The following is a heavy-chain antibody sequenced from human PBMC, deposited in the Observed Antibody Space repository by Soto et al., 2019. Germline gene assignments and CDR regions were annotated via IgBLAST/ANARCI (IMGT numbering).Heavy chain of an antibody. Sequence: ASVKVSCKASGYTFTSYGISWVRQAPGQGLEWMGWISAYNGNTNYAQKLQGRVTMTTDTSTSTAYMELRSLRSDDTAVYYCARDSFPRRFLECLPTNNGFDPWGQGALVTVSS. D-gene: IGHD3-3*01. V-gene: IGHV1-18*01. J-gene: IGHJ5*02. CDR3: ARDSFPRRFLECLPTNNGFDP. CDR1: GYTFTSYG. CDR2: ISAYNGNT.